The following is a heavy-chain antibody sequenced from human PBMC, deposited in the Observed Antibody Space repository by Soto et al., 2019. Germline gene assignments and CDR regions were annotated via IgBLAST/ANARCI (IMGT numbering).Heavy chain of an antibody. CDR2: ISVSGVTE. Sequence: TGGSLRLSCVASGFTFSGYVMSWVRQAPGEGLEWVSIISVSGVTEQYADSVKGRFTVSRDNSKNTLYLQMNLLRAEDTAVYYRAKGRGTGTADFDCWGQGTLVTVSS. D-gene: IGHD3-9*01. CDR3: AKGRGTGTADFDC. J-gene: IGHJ4*02. CDR1: GFTFSGYV. V-gene: IGHV3-23*01.